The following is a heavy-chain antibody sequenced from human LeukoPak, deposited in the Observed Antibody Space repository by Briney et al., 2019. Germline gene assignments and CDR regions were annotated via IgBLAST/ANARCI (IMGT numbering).Heavy chain of an antibody. D-gene: IGHD4-23*01. V-gene: IGHV1-18*01. J-gene: IGHJ4*02. CDR3: AVSDTVVTRPYFDY. CDR1: GYTFTSYG. CDR2: ISAYNGNT. Sequence: ASVKVSCKASGYTFTSYGISWVRQAPGQGLEWMGWISAYNGNTNYAQQLQGRVTMTTDTSTSTAYMELRSLRSDDTAVYSCAVSDTVVTRPYFDYWGQGTLVTVSS.